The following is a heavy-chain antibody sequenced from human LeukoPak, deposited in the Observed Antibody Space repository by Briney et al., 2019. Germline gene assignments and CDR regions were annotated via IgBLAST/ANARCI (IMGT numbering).Heavy chain of an antibody. J-gene: IGHJ4*02. V-gene: IGHV4-30-2*03. D-gene: IGHD5-18*01. Sequence: PSETLSLTCSVSGGSVNSGGYYWTWIRQTPLKGLEWIGAIYQSGSTYYNPSLKSRATISVDTSKNQFSLKLSSVTAADTAVYYCARQKQLWCDYWGQGTLVTVSS. CDR3: ARQKQLWCDY. CDR1: GGSVNSGGYY. CDR2: IYQSGST.